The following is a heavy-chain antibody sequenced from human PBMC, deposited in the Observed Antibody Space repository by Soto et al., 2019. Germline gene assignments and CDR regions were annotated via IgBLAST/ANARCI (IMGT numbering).Heavy chain of an antibody. Sequence: PAETLSLTCNVSSVPISDYSWSWVRQSPGKGLEWIGNYFDGGRTMYNRSLKSLVTISVDASKNLFSLELSSVTAADTSVYHCARGSSMVRGSNFFYXWGQGVPVTVSX. V-gene: IGHV4-59*12. CDR2: YFDGGRT. CDR1: SVPISDYS. D-gene: IGHD4-4*01. J-gene: IGHJ4*02. CDR3: ARGSSMVRGSNFFYX.